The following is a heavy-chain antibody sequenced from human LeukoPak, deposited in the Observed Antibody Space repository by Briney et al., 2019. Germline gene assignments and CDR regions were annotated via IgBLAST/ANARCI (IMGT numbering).Heavy chain of an antibody. Sequence: SVKVSCKASGFTFTSSAMQWVRQARGQRLECIGWIVVGSGNTNYAQKFQERVTITRDMSTSTAHMELSSLRSEDTAVYYCAAYYYGSGSYYSPFDYWGQGTLVTVSS. CDR1: GFTFTSSA. D-gene: IGHD3-10*01. V-gene: IGHV1-58*02. CDR2: IVVGSGNT. CDR3: AAYYYGSGSYYSPFDY. J-gene: IGHJ4*02.